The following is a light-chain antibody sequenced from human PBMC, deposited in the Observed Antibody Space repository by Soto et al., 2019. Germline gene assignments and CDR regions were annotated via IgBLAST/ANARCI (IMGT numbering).Light chain of an antibody. CDR2: DAS. J-gene: IGKJ5*01. CDR1: QTVSNY. V-gene: IGKV3-11*01. CDR3: QQRSSWPLT. Sequence: EIVLAQCPATLSLSPGGRATLSCRASQTVSNYLAWYQQKPGQPPRLLIYDASNRATGIPARFSASGSGTDFTLTITSLEPEDFAVYYCQQRSSWPLTFGQGTRLEIK.